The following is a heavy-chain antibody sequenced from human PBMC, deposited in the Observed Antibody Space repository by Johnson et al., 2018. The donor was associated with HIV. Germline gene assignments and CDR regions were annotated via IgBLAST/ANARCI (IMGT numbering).Heavy chain of an antibody. V-gene: IGHV3-23*04. D-gene: IGHD3-9*01. Sequence: EQLVESGGGLVQPGGSLRLSCAASGFTFSSYAMSWVRQAPGKGLEWVSAISGSGGSTYYADSVKGRFTISRDNSKNTLYLQMNSLRAGDTAVYYCARGLRYFDWFDAFDIWGQGTMVTVSS. J-gene: IGHJ3*02. CDR3: ARGLRYFDWFDAFDI. CDR1: GFTFSSYA. CDR2: ISGSGGST.